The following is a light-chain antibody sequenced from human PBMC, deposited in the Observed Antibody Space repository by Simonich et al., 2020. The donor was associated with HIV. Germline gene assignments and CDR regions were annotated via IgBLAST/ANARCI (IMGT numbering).Light chain of an antibody. V-gene: IGKV4-1*01. CDR3: QQYYSNPLA. J-gene: IGKJ1*01. Sequence: DIVMTQSPDSLAVSLGERATINCKSSQSVLFSSHNKNYLAWYQQKPGQPPKLLIYWAATRESGVPDRFSGSGSGTDFTLTISSLQAEDVAVYYCQQYYSNPLAFGQGTKVEIK. CDR1: QSVLFSSHNKNY. CDR2: WAA.